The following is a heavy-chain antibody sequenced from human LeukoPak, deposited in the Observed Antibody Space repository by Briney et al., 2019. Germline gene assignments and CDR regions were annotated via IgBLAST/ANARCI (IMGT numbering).Heavy chain of an antibody. J-gene: IGHJ4*02. V-gene: IGHV1-18*01. CDR1: GYTFTSYG. CDR2: ISAYNGNT. CDR3: ARYFGGVRATDGFDY. D-gene: IGHD3-16*01. Sequence: GASVKVSCKSSGYTFTSYGISWVRQAPGQGLEWMGWISAYNGNTNYAQKLQGRVTMTTDTSTSTAYMELRSLRSDDTAVYYCARYFGGVRATDGFDYWCQGTLVTVSS.